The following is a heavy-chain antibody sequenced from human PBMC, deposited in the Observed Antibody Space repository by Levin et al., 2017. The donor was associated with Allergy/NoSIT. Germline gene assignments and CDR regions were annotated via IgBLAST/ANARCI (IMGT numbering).Heavy chain of an antibody. CDR3: AGCRVEPTAPGCWNWFDP. V-gene: IGHV3-23*01. D-gene: IGHD6-13*01. CDR2: INSGGTGT. J-gene: IGHJ5*02. CDR1: GFTFNSYA. Sequence: LSLTCAASGFTFNSYAMNWVRQAPGKGLEWVSSINSGGTGTYYADSVKGRFTISRDNSQSTLSLQMDSLRAEDTGLYFCAGCRVEPTAPGCWNWFDPWGQGTLVTVSS.